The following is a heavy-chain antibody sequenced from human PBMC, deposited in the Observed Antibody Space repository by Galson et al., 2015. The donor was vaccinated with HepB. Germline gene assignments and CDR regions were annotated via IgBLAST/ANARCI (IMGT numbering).Heavy chain of an antibody. CDR2: ISSRSSYT. Sequence: SLRLSCAASGFHLSSYSMNWVRQAPGKGLEWVSSISSRSSYTHYADSVKGRFTISRDNAKNSLYLQMNSLRAEDTAGYYCARSEYYDILTGFDYWGQGTLCSVSS. V-gene: IGHV3-21*01. J-gene: IGHJ4*02. CDR1: GFHLSSYS. D-gene: IGHD3-9*01. CDR3: ARSEYYDILTGFDY.